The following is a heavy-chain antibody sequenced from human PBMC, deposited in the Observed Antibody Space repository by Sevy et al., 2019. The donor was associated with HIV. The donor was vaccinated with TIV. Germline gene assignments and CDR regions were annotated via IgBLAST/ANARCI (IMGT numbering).Heavy chain of an antibody. Sequence: GGSLRLSCAASGFTFSGSAMHWVRQASGKGLEWVGRIRSKANSYATAYAASVKGRFTISRDDSKNTAYLQMNSLKTEDTAVYYCTRRWDTVATQRDAFDIWGQGTMVTVSS. CDR3: TRRWDTVATQRDAFDI. V-gene: IGHV3-73*01. J-gene: IGHJ3*02. CDR2: IRSKANSYAT. D-gene: IGHD5-12*01. CDR1: GFTFSGSA.